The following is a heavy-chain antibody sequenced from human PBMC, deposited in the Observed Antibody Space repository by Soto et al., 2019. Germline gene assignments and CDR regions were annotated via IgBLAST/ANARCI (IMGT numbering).Heavy chain of an antibody. CDR1: GGSFSGYY. J-gene: IGHJ6*02. CDR2: INHSGST. Sequence: PSETLYLTCAVYGGSFSGYYWSWIRQPPGKGLEWIGEINHSGSTNYNPSLKSRVTISVDTSKNQFSLKLSSVTAADTAVYYCARGPKRFLEWLFPGPGSYYYYGMDVWGQGTTVTVSS. D-gene: IGHD3-3*01. CDR3: ARGPKRFLEWLFPGPGSYYYYGMDV. V-gene: IGHV4-34*01.